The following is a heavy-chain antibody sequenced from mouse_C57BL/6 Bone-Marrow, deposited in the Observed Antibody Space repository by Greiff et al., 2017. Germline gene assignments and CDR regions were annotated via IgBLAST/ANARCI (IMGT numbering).Heavy chain of an antibody. V-gene: IGHV1-81*01. J-gene: IGHJ3*01. CDR3: ARSILRFSWFAY. CDR1: GYTFTSYG. Sequence: VQLQESGAELARPGASVKLSCKASGYTFTSYGISWVKQRTGQGLEWIGEIYPRSGNTYYNEKFKGKATLTADKSSSTAYMELRSLTSEDSAVYFCARSILRFSWFAYWGQGTLVTVSA. D-gene: IGHD1-2*01. CDR2: IYPRSGNT.